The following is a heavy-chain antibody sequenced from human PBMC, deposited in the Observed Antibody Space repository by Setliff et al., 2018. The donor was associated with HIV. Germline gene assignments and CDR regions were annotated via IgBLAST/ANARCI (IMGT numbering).Heavy chain of an antibody. CDR3: ARHSPSDS. V-gene: IGHV4-59*08. CDR1: GDSITNDY. Sequence: SETLSLTCTVSGDSITNDYWTWIRQPPGKGLAWVGYIYNGGITSYNPSLKSRVTIPSDASKNQFSLKLKSVTAADTAVYFCARHSPSDSWGQGTLVTVSS. CDR2: IYNGGIT. J-gene: IGHJ5*01.